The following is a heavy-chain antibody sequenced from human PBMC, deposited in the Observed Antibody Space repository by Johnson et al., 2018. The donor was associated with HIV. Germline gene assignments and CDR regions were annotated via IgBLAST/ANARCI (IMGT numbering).Heavy chain of an antibody. CDR2: ISSSWTSV. Sequence: QMLLVESGGGLVKPGGSLRLSCAASGFPFRDYYMSWIRQTPGKGLEWVSYISSSWTSVYYAASVKGRFSISRDNAKHSLYLQMNSLTAADTAVYYCARRALHYDVLTDYPVAANAFDIWGQGTMVTVSS. D-gene: IGHD3-9*01. CDR3: ARRALHYDVLTDYPVAANAFDI. J-gene: IGHJ3*02. V-gene: IGHV3-11*04. CDR1: GFPFRDYY.